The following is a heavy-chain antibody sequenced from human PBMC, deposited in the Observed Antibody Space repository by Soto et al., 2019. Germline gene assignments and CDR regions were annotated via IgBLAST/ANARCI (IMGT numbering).Heavy chain of an antibody. D-gene: IGHD1-26*01. V-gene: IGHV3-23*01. CDR1: GFTFSSYA. Sequence: EVQLLESGGGLVQPGGSLRLSCAASGFTFSSYAMSWVRQAPGKGLEWVSAISGSGGSTYYADSVKGRFTISRDNSKNTLYLQMNRLQAEDTAVYYCAKDRRGSYREEPSYYGMDVWGQGTTVTVSS. CDR3: AKDRRGSYREEPSYYGMDV. J-gene: IGHJ6*02. CDR2: ISGSGGST.